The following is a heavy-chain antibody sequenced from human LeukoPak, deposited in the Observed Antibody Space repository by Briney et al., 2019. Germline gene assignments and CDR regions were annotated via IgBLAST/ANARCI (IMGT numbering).Heavy chain of an antibody. V-gene: IGHV4-30-2*01. Sequence: SETLSLTCAVSGGSISSGGYSWSWIRQPPGKGLEWIGYIYLGGSTFYNPSLKSRVSISVDSSKNQFSLKLSSVTAADTARYYCARAPRGSLLSTAFDIWGQGTMVTVSS. CDR1: GGSISSGGYS. CDR2: IYLGGST. J-gene: IGHJ3*02. D-gene: IGHD3-10*01. CDR3: ARAPRGSLLSTAFDI.